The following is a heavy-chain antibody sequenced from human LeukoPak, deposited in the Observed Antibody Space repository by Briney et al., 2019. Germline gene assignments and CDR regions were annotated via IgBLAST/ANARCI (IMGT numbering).Heavy chain of an antibody. CDR2: INHSGST. J-gene: IGHJ4*02. V-gene: IGHV4-34*01. CDR3: ARHPTFDY. Sequence: PSETLSLTCAVYGGSFSGYYWSWIRQPPGKGLEWIGEINHSGSTYYNPSLKSRVTISVDTSKNQFSLKLSSVTAADTAVYYCARHPTFDYWGQGTLVTVSS. CDR1: GGSFSGYY.